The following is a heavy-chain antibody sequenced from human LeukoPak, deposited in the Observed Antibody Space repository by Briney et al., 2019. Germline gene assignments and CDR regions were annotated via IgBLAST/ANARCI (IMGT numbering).Heavy chain of an antibody. D-gene: IGHD6-19*01. CDR2: IYSGGST. V-gene: IGHV3-53*01. J-gene: IGHJ4*02. CDR3: ARKSSGWYYYFDY. CDR1: GFTVSSNY. Sequence: GGSLRLSCAATGFTVSSNYMSWVRQAPGKGLEWVSVIYSGGSTYYADSVKGRFTISRDNSKNTLYLQMNSLRAEDTAVYYCARKSSGWYYYFDYWGQGTLVTVSS.